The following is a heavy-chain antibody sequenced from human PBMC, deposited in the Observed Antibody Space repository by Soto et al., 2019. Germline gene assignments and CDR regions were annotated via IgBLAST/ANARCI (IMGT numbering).Heavy chain of an antibody. CDR3: ARNGPGGSYVPTTTLYYFDY. CDR1: GGSISSSSYY. V-gene: IGHV4-39*01. CDR2: IYYSGST. Sequence: QLQLQESGPGLVKPSETLSLTCTVSGGSISSSSYYWGWIRQPPGKGLEWIGSIYYSGSTYYNPSLKSRVTISVDTSKNQFSLKLSSVTAADTAVYYCARNGPGGSYVPTTTLYYFDYWGQGTLVTVSS. D-gene: IGHD1-26*01. J-gene: IGHJ4*02.